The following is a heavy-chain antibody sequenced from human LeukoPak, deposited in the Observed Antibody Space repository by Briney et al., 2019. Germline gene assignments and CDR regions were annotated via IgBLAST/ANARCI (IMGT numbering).Heavy chain of an antibody. V-gene: IGHV4-39*07. D-gene: IGHD6-13*01. CDR2: IYYSGST. J-gene: IGHJ4*02. CDR3: ARVVYSSSWFTFDY. CDR1: GGSISSSSYY. Sequence: SETLSLTCTVSGGSISSSSYYWGWIRQPPGKGLEWIGSIYYSGSTYYNPSHKSRVTISVDTSKNQFSLKLSSVTAADTAVYYCARVVYSSSWFTFDYWGQGTLVTVSS.